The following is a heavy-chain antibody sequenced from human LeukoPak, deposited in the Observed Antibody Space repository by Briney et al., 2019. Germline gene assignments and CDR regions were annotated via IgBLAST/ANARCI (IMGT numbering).Heavy chain of an antibody. CDR3: ARVGDHFHWYLDL. D-gene: IGHD3-3*02. CDR2: LYSGSDT. V-gene: IGHV3-53*01. Sequence: GGSLRLSCAASGFSVILNYMNWVRQAPGKGLEWVSILYSGSDTYYADSVKGRFTLSRDRSKNMLFPHMNSLRAGDTAVYYCARVGDHFHWYLDLWGRGTLVTVSS. CDR1: GFSVILNY. J-gene: IGHJ2*01.